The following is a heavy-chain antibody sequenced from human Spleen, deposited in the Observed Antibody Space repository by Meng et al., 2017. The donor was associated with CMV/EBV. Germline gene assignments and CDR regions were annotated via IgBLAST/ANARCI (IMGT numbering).Heavy chain of an antibody. V-gene: IGHV3-23*01. CDR2: ISGSGGST. D-gene: IGHD6-13*01. J-gene: IGHJ4*02. CDR3: AKESAAGRGYFDY. Sequence: LSLTCAASGFTFSSYAMSWVRQAPGKGLEWVSAISGSGGSTYSADSVKGRFTISRDNSKNTLYLQMNSLRAEDTAVYYCAKESAAGRGYFDYWGQGTLVTVSS. CDR1: GFTFSSYA.